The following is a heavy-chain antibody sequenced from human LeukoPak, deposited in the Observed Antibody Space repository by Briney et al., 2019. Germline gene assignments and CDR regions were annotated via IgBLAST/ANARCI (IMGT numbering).Heavy chain of an antibody. Sequence: GASVKVSCKASGYTFTGYYMHWVRQAPGQGLEWMGWMNANSGKTGYAQKFQGRVTMTRDTSISTAYMELSRLRSDDTAVYYCARPLLWWPQVGYFDYWGQGTLVTVSS. CDR1: GYTFTGYY. J-gene: IGHJ4*02. CDR3: ARPLLWWPQVGYFDY. CDR2: MNANSGKT. V-gene: IGHV1-2*02. D-gene: IGHD4/OR15-4a*01.